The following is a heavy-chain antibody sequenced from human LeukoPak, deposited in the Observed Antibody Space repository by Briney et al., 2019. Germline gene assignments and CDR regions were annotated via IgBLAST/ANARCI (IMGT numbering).Heavy chain of an antibody. D-gene: IGHD2-2*01. V-gene: IGHV1-46*01. J-gene: IGHJ4*02. Sequence: ASVKVSCKASGYTFTGYFIHWVRQAPGQGLEWMGIINPSGGSTSYAQKFQGRVTMTRDTSTSTVYMELSSLRSEDTAVYYCARADSYCSSTSCYVSYFDYWGQGTLVTVSS. CDR3: ARADSYCSSTSCYVSYFDY. CDR2: INPSGGST. CDR1: GYTFTGYF.